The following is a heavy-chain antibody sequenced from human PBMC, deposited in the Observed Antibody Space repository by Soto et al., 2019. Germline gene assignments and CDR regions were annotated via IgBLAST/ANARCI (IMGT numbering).Heavy chain of an antibody. J-gene: IGHJ5*02. Sequence: PXESLKISCTGFGYTFTTFWVTWVRQMPGKGLEWMGRIDPRDSYVNYSPSFQGHVTISVDKSISTAYLQWGRLKASDTAMYYCARLFCSTTTCDSWFDHWGQGPLVTVSS. CDR2: IDPRDSYV. D-gene: IGHD2-2*01. CDR3: ARLFCSTTTCDSWFDH. CDR1: GYTFTTFW. V-gene: IGHV5-10-1*01.